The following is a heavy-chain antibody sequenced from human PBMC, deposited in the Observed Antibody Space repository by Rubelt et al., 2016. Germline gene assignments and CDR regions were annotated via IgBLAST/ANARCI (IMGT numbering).Heavy chain of an antibody. CDR3: TRNWYGDY. Sequence: SCTGSGFTFSNYWMSWVRQAPGKGLEWVAYIKYDGSEKDYVDSVKGRFTISRDNAKNSLYLQMNSLRDEDTAVYYCTRNWYGDYWGQGTLVTVSS. D-gene: IGHD6-13*01. V-gene: IGHV3-7*04. CDR1: GFTFSNYW. J-gene: IGHJ4*02. CDR2: IKYDGSEK.